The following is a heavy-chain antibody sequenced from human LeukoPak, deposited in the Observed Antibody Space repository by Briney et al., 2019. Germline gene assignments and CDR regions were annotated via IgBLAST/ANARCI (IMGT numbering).Heavy chain of an antibody. D-gene: IGHD3-3*01. CDR2: IYYSGST. V-gene: IGHV4-31*03. J-gene: IGHJ4*02. CDR1: GGSISSGGYY. Sequence: SETLSLTCTVSGGSISSGGYYWSWIRQHPGKGLEWIGYIYYSGSTYYNPSLKSRVTISVDTSKNRFSLKLSSVTAADTAVYYCARSIEMEWLPNPAFDYWGQGTLVTVSS. CDR3: ARSIEMEWLPNPAFDY.